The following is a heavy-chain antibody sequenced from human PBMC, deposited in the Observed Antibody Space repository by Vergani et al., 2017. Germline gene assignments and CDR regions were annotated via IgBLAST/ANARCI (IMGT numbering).Heavy chain of an antibody. V-gene: IGHV4-34*01. CDR2: MNHSGST. Sequence: QVQLQQWGAGLLKPSETLSLTCAVYGGSFSGYYWSWIRQPPGKGLEWIGEMNHSGSTNYNPSLKSRVTISVDTSKNQFSLKLSSVTAADTAVYYCARGLRGSGSYYLAYWGQGTLVTVSS. CDR1: GGSFSGYY. D-gene: IGHD3-10*01. CDR3: ARGLRGSGSYYLAY. J-gene: IGHJ4*02.